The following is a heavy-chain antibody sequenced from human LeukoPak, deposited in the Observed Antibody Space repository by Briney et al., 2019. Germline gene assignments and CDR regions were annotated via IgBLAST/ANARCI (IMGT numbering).Heavy chain of an antibody. J-gene: IGHJ4*02. CDR2: ISYDGSNK. D-gene: IGHD6-19*01. Sequence: GGSLRLSCATSGFTFSTYGMHWVRQAPGKGLEWVAVISYDGSNKYYADSVKGRFTISRDNSKNTLYLQMNSLRAEDTGVYYCAKDLSSGSRRAYWGQGTLVTVSS. CDR3: AKDLSSGSRRAY. V-gene: IGHV3-30*18. CDR1: GFTFSTYG.